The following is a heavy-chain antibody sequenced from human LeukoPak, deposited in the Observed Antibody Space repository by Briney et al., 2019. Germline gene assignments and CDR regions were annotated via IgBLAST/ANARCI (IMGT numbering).Heavy chain of an antibody. D-gene: IGHD3-10*01. V-gene: IGHV3-23*01. J-gene: IGHJ4*02. CDR2: ISGSGGST. Sequence: GGSLRLSCAASGFTFSSYAMSCVRQAPGKGLEWVSAISGSGGSTYYADSVKGRFTIARDNSKNTLYLQMNSLRAEDTAVYYCAKDRNWELREADYWGQGTLVTVSS. CDR3: AKDRNWELREADY. CDR1: GFTFSSYA.